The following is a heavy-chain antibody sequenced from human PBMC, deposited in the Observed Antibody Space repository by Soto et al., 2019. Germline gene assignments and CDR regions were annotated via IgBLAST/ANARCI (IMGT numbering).Heavy chain of an antibody. J-gene: IGHJ3*02. Sequence: QLHLVQSGAVVKKPGASVTVSCSASGYPVTAYYMHWVRQAPGRGLEWMGGINPATGAAKYTQTFQGRVNMDRDTATRTVFMELGGLTSEDTAVFYWAGGGGVGVAGSAAFDMWGQGTLVTVSS. V-gene: IGHV1-2*02. CDR1: GYPVTAYY. CDR3: AGGGGVGVAGSAAFDM. D-gene: IGHD3-3*01. CDR2: INPATGAA.